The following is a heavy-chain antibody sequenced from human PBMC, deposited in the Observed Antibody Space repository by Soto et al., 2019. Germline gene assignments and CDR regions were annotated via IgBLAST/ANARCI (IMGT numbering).Heavy chain of an antibody. V-gene: IGHV3-30*18. CDR2: ISYDGSNK. Sequence: GGSLRLSCAASGFTFSSYGMHWVRQAPGKGLEWVAVISYDGSNKYYADSVKGRFTISRDNSKNTLYLQMNSLRAEDTAVYYCAKDELAIFGWRSDGQETRSPPYGMDVWGQGTTVTVSS. J-gene: IGHJ6*02. CDR1: GFTFSSYG. D-gene: IGHD3-3*01. CDR3: AKDELAIFGWRSDGQETRSPPYGMDV.